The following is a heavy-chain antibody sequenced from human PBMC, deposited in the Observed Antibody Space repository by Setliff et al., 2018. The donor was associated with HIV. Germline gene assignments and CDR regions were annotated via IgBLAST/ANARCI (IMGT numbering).Heavy chain of an antibody. D-gene: IGHD4-4*01. CDR1: AGSLISGGYY. Sequence: SETLSLPCSFSAGSLISGGYYWSWIRQHPGKGLEWIGYVYYTGKTYYNPSLESRISMSVDTSKNQFSLKLTYVTAADTAIYYCARDFTSNSNCLEPWGQGTQVTVSS. V-gene: IGHV4-31*03. CDR2: VYYTGKT. CDR3: ARDFTSNSNCLEP. J-gene: IGHJ5*02.